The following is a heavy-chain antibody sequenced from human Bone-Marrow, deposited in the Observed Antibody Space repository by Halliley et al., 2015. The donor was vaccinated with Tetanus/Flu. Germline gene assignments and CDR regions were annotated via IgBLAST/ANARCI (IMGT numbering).Heavy chain of an antibody. V-gene: IGHV4-34*01. CDR1: AESFSGYF. J-gene: IGHJ6*02. D-gene: IGHD1-1*01. Sequence: TLSLTCAVYAESFSGYFWSWIRQPPGKGLEWIGEINHSGGTSYNPSLKSRVTISVDMSKNQFSLKLSSVTAADTAVYYCARGPQNDYYYYYGLDVWGQGTTVTVSS. CDR3: ARGPQNDYYYYYGLDV. CDR2: INHSGGT.